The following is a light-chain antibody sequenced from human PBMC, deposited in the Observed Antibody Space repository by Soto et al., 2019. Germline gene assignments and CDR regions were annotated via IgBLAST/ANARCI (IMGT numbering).Light chain of an antibody. J-gene: IGKJ5*01. V-gene: IGKV3-15*01. CDR1: QSVSSN. CDR3: QQYDNWPIT. Sequence: EIVLTQSPATLSLSPGERATLSCRASQSVSSNLAWYQQKPGQAPRLFIYGASTRATAIPPRFSGSGSGTEFTLTISSLQSEDFAVYYCQQYDNWPITFGQGTRLENK. CDR2: GAS.